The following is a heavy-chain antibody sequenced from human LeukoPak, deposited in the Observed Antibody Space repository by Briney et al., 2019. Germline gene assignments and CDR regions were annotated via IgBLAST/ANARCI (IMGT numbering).Heavy chain of an antibody. Sequence: PGGSLRLSCAASGFTLSSYEMNWVRLAPGKGLEWITAIQYDGSKTYYADSVKGRFTISRDQSKNTLDLQMSSLRAEDTAMYYCARDSCSSPSCFDLWGQGTLVTVSS. V-gene: IGHV3-30*03. D-gene: IGHD2-2*01. J-gene: IGHJ4*02. CDR2: IQYDGSKT. CDR1: GFTLSSYE. CDR3: ARDSCSSPSCFDL.